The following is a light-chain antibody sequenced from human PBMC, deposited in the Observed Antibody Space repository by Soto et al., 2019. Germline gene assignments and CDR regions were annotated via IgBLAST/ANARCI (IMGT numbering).Light chain of an antibody. CDR2: TAS. Sequence: EIVMTRSPATLSVSPGERATLSCRASQDISGELAWYQQKPGQAPRLLIYTASIRATAIPARFSGSGSGTEFTLTISGLQSEDFAIYFCQQYRSWPITFGQGTRLEIK. CDR3: QQYRSWPIT. CDR1: QDISGE. J-gene: IGKJ5*01. V-gene: IGKV3-15*01.